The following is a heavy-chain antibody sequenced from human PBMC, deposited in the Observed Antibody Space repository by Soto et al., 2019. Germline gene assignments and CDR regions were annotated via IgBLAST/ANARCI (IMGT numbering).Heavy chain of an antibody. CDR2: INPNSGAT. CDR3: ARGIPLAGLGYYFDY. J-gene: IGHJ4*02. D-gene: IGHD6-19*01. Sequence: ASVKVSCKASGYTFTGYYIHWVRQAPGQGLEWLGWINPNSGATYYAQKFQGWVTMTRDASISTAYMELSRLRSDGSAVYYCARGIPLAGLGYYFDYWGQGTLVTVSS. CDR1: GYTFTGYY. V-gene: IGHV1-2*04.